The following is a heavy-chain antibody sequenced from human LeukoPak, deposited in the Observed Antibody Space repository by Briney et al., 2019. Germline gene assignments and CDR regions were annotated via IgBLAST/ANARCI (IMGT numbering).Heavy chain of an antibody. Sequence: SETLSLTCTVSGGSISSYYWSWIRQPPGKGLEWIGYIYYSGSTNYNPSLKSRVTISVDTSKNQFSLKLSSVTAADTAVYYCARGDFDWLGYFDYWGQGTLVTVSS. CDR2: IYYSGST. CDR1: GGSISSYY. CDR3: ARGDFDWLGYFDY. D-gene: IGHD3-9*01. V-gene: IGHV4-59*01. J-gene: IGHJ4*02.